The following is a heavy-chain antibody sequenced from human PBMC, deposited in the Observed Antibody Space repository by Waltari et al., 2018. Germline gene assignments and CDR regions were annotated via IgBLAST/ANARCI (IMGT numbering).Heavy chain of an antibody. CDR2: INAGNCTT. Sequence: QVQLVQSGAEVKKHGASVKVSCKASGYTFTSYAMHWVRQAPGQRLEWMGWINAGNCTTKYSQKFQGRVTITRDTSASTAYMELSSLRSEDTAVYYCARSTTGYSSSWYWFDPWGQGTLVTVSS. CDR1: GYTFTSYA. J-gene: IGHJ5*02. CDR3: ARSTTGYSSSWYWFDP. D-gene: IGHD6-13*01. V-gene: IGHV1-3*01.